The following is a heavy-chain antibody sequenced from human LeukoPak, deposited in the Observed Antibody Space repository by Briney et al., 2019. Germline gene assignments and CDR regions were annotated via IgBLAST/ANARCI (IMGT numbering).Heavy chain of an antibody. V-gene: IGHV5-51*01. J-gene: IGHJ6*02. CDR3: ARLIPYYDSSGYSYGMDV. D-gene: IGHD3-22*01. Sequence: GESLKISCKGSGYSFTSYWIGWVRQMPGEGLEWMGIIYPGDSDTRYGPSFQGQVTISADKSISTAYLQWSSLKASDTAMYYCARLIPYYDSSGYSYGMDVWGQGTTVTVSS. CDR1: GYSFTSYW. CDR2: IYPGDSDT.